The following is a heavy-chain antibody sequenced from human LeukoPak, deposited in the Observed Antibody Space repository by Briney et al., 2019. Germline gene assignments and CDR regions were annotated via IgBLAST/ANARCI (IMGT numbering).Heavy chain of an antibody. CDR1: GFPLRSYS. V-gene: IGHV3-48*01. CDR2: INIDSITV. CDR3: STAKFDN. Sequence: GGSLRLSCAASGFPLRSYSINCLRQAPGKGLEWVSYINIDSITVNYADSVKGRFTISRDNAKNSLYLQMNSLRAEDTAVYYCSTAKFDNWGQGTLVTVSS. J-gene: IGHJ4*02.